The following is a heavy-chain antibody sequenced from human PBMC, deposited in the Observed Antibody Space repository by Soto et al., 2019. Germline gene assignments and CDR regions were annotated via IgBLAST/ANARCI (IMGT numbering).Heavy chain of an antibody. V-gene: IGHV1-69*13. J-gene: IGHJ5*02. CDR2: IIPIFGTA. CDR3: ARRVRLGNGVPAAYNWFDP. Sequence: VASVKVSCKASGGTFSSYAISWVRQAPGQGLEWMGGIIPIFGTANYAQKFQGRVTITADESTSTAYMELSSLRSEDTAVYYCARRVRLGNGVPAAYNWFDPWGQGTLVTVSS. CDR1: GGTFSSYA. D-gene: IGHD2-2*01.